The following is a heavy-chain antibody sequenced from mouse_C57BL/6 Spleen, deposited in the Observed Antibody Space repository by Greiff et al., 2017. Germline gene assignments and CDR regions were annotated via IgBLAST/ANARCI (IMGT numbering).Heavy chain of an antibody. CDR3: ARSREVDFDY. CDR1: GYTFTSYW. D-gene: IGHD1-1*01. CDR2: IYPSDSET. Sequence: QVHVKQPGAELVRPGSSVKLSCKASGYTFTSYWVDWVKQRPGQGLEWIGNIYPSDSETHYNQKFKDKATLTVDKSSSTAYMKLSSLTSEDSAVYYCARSREVDFDYWGQGTTLTVSS. V-gene: IGHV1-61*01. J-gene: IGHJ2*01.